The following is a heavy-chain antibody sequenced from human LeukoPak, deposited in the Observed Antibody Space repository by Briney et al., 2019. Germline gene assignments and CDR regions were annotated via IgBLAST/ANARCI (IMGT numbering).Heavy chain of an antibody. D-gene: IGHD5-12*01. V-gene: IGHV1-8*01. CDR3: AIRPATIQPDY. Sequence: GASVKVSCTASGYTFTSYDINWVRQAPGQGLEWMGWMNPNSGNTGYAQKFQGRVTMTRNTSISTAYMELSSLRSEDTAVYYCAIRPATIQPDYWGQGTLVTVSS. J-gene: IGHJ4*02. CDR1: GYTFTSYD. CDR2: MNPNSGNT.